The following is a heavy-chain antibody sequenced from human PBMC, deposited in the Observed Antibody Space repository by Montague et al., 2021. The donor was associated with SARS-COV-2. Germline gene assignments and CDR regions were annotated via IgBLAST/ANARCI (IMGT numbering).Heavy chain of an antibody. V-gene: IGHV3-11*06. CDR2: ISSSSSYT. J-gene: IGHJ6*02. CDR3: ASSMIKAAAAYYYYGMDV. Sequence: SLRLSCAASGFTFSDYYMSWIRQAPGKGLEWVSYISSSSSYTNYADSVKGRFTISRDNAENSLYLQMNSLRAEDTAVYYCASSMIKAAAAYYYYGMDVWGQGTTVTVSS. CDR1: GFTFSDYY. D-gene: IGHD6-13*01.